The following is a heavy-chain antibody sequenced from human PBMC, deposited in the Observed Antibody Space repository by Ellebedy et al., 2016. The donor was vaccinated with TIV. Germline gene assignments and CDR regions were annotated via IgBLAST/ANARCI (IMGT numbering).Heavy chain of an antibody. J-gene: IGHJ6*02. CDR2: IYPGDSDT. D-gene: IGHD2-15*01. V-gene: IGHV5-51*01. CDR1: GYSFTSYW. Sequence: GESLKISCKGSGYSFTSYWIGWVRQMPGKGLEWMGIIYPGDSDTRYSPSFQGQVTISADKSISTAYLQWSSLKASDTAMYYCARQGCSGGSCYLTGGVGIYYGMDVWGQGTTVTVSS. CDR3: ARQGCSGGSCYLTGGVGIYYGMDV.